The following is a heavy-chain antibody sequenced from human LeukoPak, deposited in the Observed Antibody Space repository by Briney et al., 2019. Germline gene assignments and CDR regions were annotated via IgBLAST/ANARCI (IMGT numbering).Heavy chain of an antibody. CDR3: ASAGYSTTWYGN. CDR2: IYHSGST. Sequence: SETLSLTCTVSGGSISSSSYYWGWICQPPGKGLEWIGSIYHSGSTYYNPSLKSRVTISVDTSKKQFSLKLSSVTAADTAVYFCASAGYSTTWYGNWGQGTLVTVSS. D-gene: IGHD6-13*01. CDR1: GGSISSSSYY. V-gene: IGHV4-39*01. J-gene: IGHJ4*02.